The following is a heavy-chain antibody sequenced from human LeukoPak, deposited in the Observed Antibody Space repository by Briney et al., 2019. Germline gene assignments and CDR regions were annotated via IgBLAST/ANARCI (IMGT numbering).Heavy chain of an antibody. CDR1: GGTFSSYA. D-gene: IGHD3-22*01. V-gene: IGHV1-69*05. Sequence: ASVKVSCKASGGTFSSYAISWVRQAPGQGLEWMGRIIPIFGTANYAQKFQGRVTIITDESTSTAYMELSSLRSEDTAVYYCARDEPLTVLTFDYWGQGTLVTVSS. CDR2: IIPIFGTA. J-gene: IGHJ4*02. CDR3: ARDEPLTVLTFDY.